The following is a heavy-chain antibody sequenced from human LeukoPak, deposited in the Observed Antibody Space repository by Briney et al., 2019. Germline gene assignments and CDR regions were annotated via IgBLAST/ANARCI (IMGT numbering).Heavy chain of an antibody. CDR1: GYTFTGYY. J-gene: IGHJ4*02. Sequence: ASVTVSCKASGYTFTGYYMHWVRQAPGQGLEWMGWINPNSGGTNYAQKFQGRVTMTRDTSISTAYMELSRLRSDDTAVYYCALPGGGYCSSTSCLGDYWGQGTVDTVSS. V-gene: IGHV1-2*02. CDR2: INPNSGGT. CDR3: ALPGGGYCSSTSCLGDY. D-gene: IGHD2-2*01.